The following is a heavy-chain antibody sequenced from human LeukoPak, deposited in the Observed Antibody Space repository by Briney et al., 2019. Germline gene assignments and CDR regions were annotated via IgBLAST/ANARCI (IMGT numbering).Heavy chain of an antibody. CDR1: GGSISSYY. CDR3: ARGIWFGELLGAYDAFDI. CDR2: IYYTGST. D-gene: IGHD3-10*01. V-gene: IGHV4-59*01. Sequence: KPSETLSLTCTVSGGSISSYYWSWIRQPPGKGLEWIGYIYYTGSTNYNPSLKSRVTISVDTSKNQFSLRVNSVTAADTAVYYCARGIWFGELLGAYDAFDIWGQGTMVTVSS. J-gene: IGHJ3*02.